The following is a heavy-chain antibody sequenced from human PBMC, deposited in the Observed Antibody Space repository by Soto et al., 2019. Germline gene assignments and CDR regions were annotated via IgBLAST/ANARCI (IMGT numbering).Heavy chain of an antibody. D-gene: IGHD6-6*01. CDR2: IYHSGST. Sequence: PSETLSLTCAVSGYSISSGYYWGWIRQPPGKGLEWIGSIYHSGSTYYNPSLKSRVTISVDTSKNQFSLKLSSVTAADTAVYYCASQGYSSSWAYWGQGTLVTVSS. CDR3: ASQGYSSSWAY. J-gene: IGHJ4*02. CDR1: GYSISSGYY. V-gene: IGHV4-38-2*01.